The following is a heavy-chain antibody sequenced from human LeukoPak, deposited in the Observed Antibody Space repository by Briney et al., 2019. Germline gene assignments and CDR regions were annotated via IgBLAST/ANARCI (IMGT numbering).Heavy chain of an antibody. CDR1: GYTFTGYY. CDR3: ARGLLEGNYGMDV. V-gene: IGHV1-2*04. J-gene: IGHJ6*02. Sequence: ASVKVSCKASGYTFTGYYMHWVRQAPGQGLEWMGWINPNSGGTNYAQKFQGWVTMTRDTSISTAYMELSRLRSDDTAVYYCARGLLEGNYGMDVWGQGTTVTVSS. D-gene: IGHD3-3*01. CDR2: INPNSGGT.